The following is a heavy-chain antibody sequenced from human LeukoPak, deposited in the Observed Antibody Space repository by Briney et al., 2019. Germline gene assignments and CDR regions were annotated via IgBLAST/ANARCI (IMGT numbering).Heavy chain of an antibody. CDR3: ASCGSGSYRPVDY. CDR2: ISSSGRTM. J-gene: IGHJ4*02. D-gene: IGHD3-10*01. CDR1: GFSFSSNS. Sequence: VGSLRLSCAASGFSFSSNSMNWVRQAPGKGLEWVSYISSSGRTMYYADSVKGRFTISRDNAKNSLYLQMNSLRAEDTAVYYCASCGSGSYRPVDYWGQGTLVTVSS. V-gene: IGHV3-48*04.